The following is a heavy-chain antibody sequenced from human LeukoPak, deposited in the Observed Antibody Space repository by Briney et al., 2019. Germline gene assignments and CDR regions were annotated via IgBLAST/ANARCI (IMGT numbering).Heavy chain of an antibody. CDR3: ARHRDIEVVTPASMDWIDP. Sequence: SETLSLTCGVSGGSISNTNWWTWVRQPPGKGLEWIGYIYHSGSTNYKSSLKSRVTISVDTSKNQVSLKLSSVTAADTAVYYCARHRDIEVVTPASMDWIDPWGQGTLVTVSS. CDR2: IYHSGST. J-gene: IGHJ5*02. V-gene: IGHV4-4*02. CDR1: GGSISNTNW. D-gene: IGHD2-2*01.